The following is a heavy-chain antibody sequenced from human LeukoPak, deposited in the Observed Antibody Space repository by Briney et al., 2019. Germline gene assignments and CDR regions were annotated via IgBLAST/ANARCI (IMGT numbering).Heavy chain of an antibody. D-gene: IGHD2-2*01. Sequence: GGSLRLSCAASGFTFSNYAMSWVRQAPGKGLEWVSGINWSGGSTGYADPLRGRFTISRDNAKNSLYLQMDSLRAEDTALYYCARAPITSPFYFDYWGQGTLVTVSS. CDR2: INWSGGST. CDR1: GFTFSNYA. J-gene: IGHJ4*02. CDR3: ARAPITSPFYFDY. V-gene: IGHV3-20*04.